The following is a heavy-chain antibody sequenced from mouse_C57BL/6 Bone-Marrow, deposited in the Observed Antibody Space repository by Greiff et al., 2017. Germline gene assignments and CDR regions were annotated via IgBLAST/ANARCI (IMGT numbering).Heavy chain of an antibody. V-gene: IGHV1-81*01. CDR2: IYPRSGNT. CDR1: GYTFTSYG. J-gene: IGHJ1*03. Sequence: QVQLQQSGAELARPGASVKLSCKASGYTFTSYGISWVKQRTGQGLEWIGEIYPRSGNTYYNEKFKGKATLTADNSSSTAYMELRRLTSEYSAVYFCAKSHALYYGSSYWYFDVWGTGTSVTGSS. CDR3: AKSHALYYGSSYWYFDV. D-gene: IGHD1-1*01.